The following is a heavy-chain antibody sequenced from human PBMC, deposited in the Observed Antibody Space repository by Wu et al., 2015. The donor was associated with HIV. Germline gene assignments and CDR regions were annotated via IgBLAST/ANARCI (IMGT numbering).Heavy chain of an antibody. D-gene: IGHD3-22*01. V-gene: IGHV1-8*01. Sequence: QVQLVQSGAEVKKPGASVKVSCKASGYTFTSYDINWVRQATGQGLEWMGWMNPNSGNTGYAQKFQGRVTMTRNTSISTAYMELSSLRSEDTAVYYCARVGPYVTMIVVVPGAFDIWGQGTMVTVSS. CDR3: ARVGPYVTMIVVVPGAFDI. J-gene: IGHJ3*02. CDR2: MNPNSGNT. CDR1: GYTFTSYD.